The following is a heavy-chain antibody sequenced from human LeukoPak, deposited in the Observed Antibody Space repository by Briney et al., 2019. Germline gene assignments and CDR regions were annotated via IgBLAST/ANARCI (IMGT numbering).Heavy chain of an antibody. V-gene: IGHV3-30-3*01. CDR2: ISYDGSNK. Sequence: GGSLRLSCAASGFTFSSYAMHWVRQAPGKGLEWVAVISYDGSNKYYADSVKGRFTISRDNSKNTLYLQMNSLRAEDTAAYYCARDYQPVVVPAATGYYYGMDVWGKGTTVTVSS. CDR3: ARDYQPVVVPAATGYYYGMDV. CDR1: GFTFSSYA. D-gene: IGHD2-2*01. J-gene: IGHJ6*04.